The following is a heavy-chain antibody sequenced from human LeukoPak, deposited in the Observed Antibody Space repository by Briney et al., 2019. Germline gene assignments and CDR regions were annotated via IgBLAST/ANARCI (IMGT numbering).Heavy chain of an antibody. J-gene: IGHJ4*02. Sequence: ASVKVSCKASGYTFTSYYMHWVRQAPGQGLEWMGIINPSGGSTSYAQKFQGRVTMTRDTSTSTVYMELSSLRSDDTAVYYCARDGYDILTGYPFNFDYWGQGTLVTVSS. CDR3: ARDGYDILTGYPFNFDY. CDR1: GYTFTSYY. V-gene: IGHV1-46*01. CDR2: INPSGGST. D-gene: IGHD3-9*01.